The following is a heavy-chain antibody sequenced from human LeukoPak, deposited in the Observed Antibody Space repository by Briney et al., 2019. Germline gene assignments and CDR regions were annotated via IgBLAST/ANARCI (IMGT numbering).Heavy chain of an antibody. CDR3: AKDRGTTREFES. Sequence: SETLSLTCTVSGGSISSHYWSWIPPSPGKGLVRIGFIYYSGSTDYNPSLESRVSISVDTSKNQFSLKLRSVTAADTAVYYCAKDRGTTREFESWGQGTLVTVSS. CDR1: GGSISSHY. CDR2: IYYSGST. V-gene: IGHV4-59*11. D-gene: IGHD1-1*01. J-gene: IGHJ4*02.